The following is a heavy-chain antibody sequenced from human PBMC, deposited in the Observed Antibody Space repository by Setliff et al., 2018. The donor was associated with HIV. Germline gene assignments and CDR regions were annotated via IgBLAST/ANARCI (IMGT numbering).Heavy chain of an antibody. V-gene: IGHV4-34*01. CDR3: ARGGAVTVLGIPSYYSFYGLDK. J-gene: IGHJ6*02. Sequence: TSETLSLTCGVDAWSLSGYFWVWVRQSPGRGLEWIGEINYAGVANYSPSLKSRVTMSIDTSKNQFSLKLSSVTAADTGIYFCARGGAVTVLGIPSYYSFYGLDKWGQGTTVTVSS. CDR2: INYAGVA. CDR1: AWSLSGYF. D-gene: IGHD2-21*02.